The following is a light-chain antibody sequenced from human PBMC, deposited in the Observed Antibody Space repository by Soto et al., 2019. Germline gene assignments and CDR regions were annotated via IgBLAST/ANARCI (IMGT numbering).Light chain of an antibody. CDR1: QNVGGY. V-gene: IGKV3-11*01. Sequence: EIVLTQSPATLSLSPGERANLSCRASQNVGGYLAWYQQKPGQAPRLLISDASNRAAGIPARFSGIGSGTDFTLTISSLEPEDFAVYYCQQRNSWPLTFGGGTKVDIK. CDR3: QQRNSWPLT. J-gene: IGKJ4*01. CDR2: DAS.